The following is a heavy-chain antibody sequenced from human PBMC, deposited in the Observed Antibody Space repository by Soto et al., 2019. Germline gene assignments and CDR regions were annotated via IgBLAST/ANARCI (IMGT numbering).Heavy chain of an antibody. CDR1: GGSISSYY. Sequence: ETLSLTCTVSGGSISSYYWSWIRQPPGKGLEWIGYIYYSGSTNYNPSLKSRVTISVDTSKNQFSLKLSSVTAADTAVYYCARDNGREQYYDTSGYWYYFDYWGQGTLVTVS. D-gene: IGHD3-22*01. CDR2: IYYSGST. V-gene: IGHV4-59*01. J-gene: IGHJ4*02. CDR3: ARDNGREQYYDTSGYWYYFDY.